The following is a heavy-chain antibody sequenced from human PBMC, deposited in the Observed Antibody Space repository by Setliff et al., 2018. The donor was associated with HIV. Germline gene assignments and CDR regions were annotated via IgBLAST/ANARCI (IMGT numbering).Heavy chain of an antibody. V-gene: IGHV3-30*14. Sequence: RLSCTASGFTFRTYAINWVRQAPGKGLEWVAVISTDGGTKYYADSVKGRFTISRDNFMNTLYLQMSGLNVEDTALYYCARENYYNSGTLGAFDIWGQGTTVTVSS. D-gene: IGHD3-10*01. CDR2: ISTDGGTK. CDR1: GFTFRTYA. J-gene: IGHJ3*02. CDR3: ARENYYNSGTLGAFDI.